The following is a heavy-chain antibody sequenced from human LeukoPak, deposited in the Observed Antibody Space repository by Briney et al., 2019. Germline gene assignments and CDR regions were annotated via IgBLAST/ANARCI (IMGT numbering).Heavy chain of an antibody. CDR3: ARDVDIGYGMDV. V-gene: IGHV1-2*04. Sequence: ASVKVSCKASGYTFTGYYMHWVRQAPGQGLEWMGWINPNSGGTNYAQKFQGWVTMTRDTSIGTAYMELSRLRSDDTAVYYCARDVDIGYGMDVWGQGTTVTVSS. D-gene: IGHD5-12*01. CDR1: GYTFTGYY. J-gene: IGHJ6*02. CDR2: INPNSGGT.